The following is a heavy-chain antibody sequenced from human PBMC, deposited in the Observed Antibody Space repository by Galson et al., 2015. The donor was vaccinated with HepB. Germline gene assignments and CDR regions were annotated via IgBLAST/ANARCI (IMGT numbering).Heavy chain of an antibody. V-gene: IGHV3-7*03. CDR1: GFTMSKSW. CDR3: TRDEVGGHLAY. CDR2: IREDGSER. J-gene: IGHJ4*02. D-gene: IGHD3-16*01. Sequence: SLRLSCAASGFTMSKSWMSWVRQAPGKGPEWVACIREDGSERKYMDSVRGRFTISRGNAGNLLFLQMNSLRDEDTAVYFCTRDEVGGHLAYWGQGALVTVSS.